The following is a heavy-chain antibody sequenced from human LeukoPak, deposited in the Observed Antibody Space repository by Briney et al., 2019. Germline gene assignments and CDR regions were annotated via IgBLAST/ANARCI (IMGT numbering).Heavy chain of an antibody. CDR1: GFTFSIYA. V-gene: IGHV3-23*01. D-gene: IGHD2-2*02. J-gene: IGHJ5*02. CDR3: AKSQPAAISWFDP. CDR2: ISFNGGNT. Sequence: PGGSLRLSCAASGFTFSIYAMNWVRQAPGKGLEWVSAISFNGGNTYYADSVKGRFTISRDNSKNTLYLQMNSLRVEDTAVYYCAKSQPAAISWFDPWGQGTLVTVSS.